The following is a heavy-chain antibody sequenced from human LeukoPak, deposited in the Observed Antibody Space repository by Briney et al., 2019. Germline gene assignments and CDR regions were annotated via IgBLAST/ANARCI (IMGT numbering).Heavy chain of an antibody. CDR2: ISYDGSNK. CDR3: AKDFLDPMVRGAIDY. J-gene: IGHJ4*02. V-gene: IGHV3-30*04. Sequence: GRSLRLSCAASGFTFSSYAIHWVRQAPGKGLEWVAVISYDGSNKYYADSVKGRFTISRDNSKNTLYLQMNSLRAEDTAVYYCAKDFLDPMVRGAIDYWGQGTLVTVSS. D-gene: IGHD3-10*01. CDR1: GFTFSSYA.